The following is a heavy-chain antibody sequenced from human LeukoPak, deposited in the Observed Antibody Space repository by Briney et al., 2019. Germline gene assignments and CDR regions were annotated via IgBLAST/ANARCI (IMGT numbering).Heavy chain of an antibody. Sequence: KPSETLSLTCAVYGGSFSGYYWSWIRQPPGKGLEWIGEINHSGSTNYNPSLKSRVTISVDTSKNQFSLKLSSVTAADTAVYYCARYAEPYSRARWFDPWGQGTLVTVSS. V-gene: IGHV4-34*01. D-gene: IGHD6-13*01. CDR3: ARYAEPYSRARWFDP. CDR2: INHSGST. CDR1: GGSFSGYY. J-gene: IGHJ5*02.